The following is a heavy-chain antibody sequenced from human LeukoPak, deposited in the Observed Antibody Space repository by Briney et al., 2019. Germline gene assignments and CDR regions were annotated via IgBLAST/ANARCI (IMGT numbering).Heavy chain of an antibody. J-gene: IGHJ4*02. Sequence: GGSLRLSCAASGFTSSSYWVSCVRQAPGKGVEWVANIKQDGSEKYYVDSVKGRFTISRDNAKNSLYLQMNSLRAEDTAVYYCARARLVGSGSYWAFDYWDQGTLVTVSS. CDR3: ARARLVGSGSYWAFDY. V-gene: IGHV3-7*03. D-gene: IGHD3-10*01. CDR1: GFTSSSYW. CDR2: IKQDGSEK.